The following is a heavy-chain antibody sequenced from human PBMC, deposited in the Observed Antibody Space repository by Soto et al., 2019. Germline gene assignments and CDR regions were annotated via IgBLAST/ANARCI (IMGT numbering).Heavy chain of an antibody. CDR2: IYWNDDK. Sequence: SGPTLVNPTQTLTLTCTFSGFSLSTSGVGVGWIRQPPGKALEWLALIYWNDDKRYSPSLTSRLTITKDTSKTQVVLTMTNMDPVDTATYYCSHRRGHSYGSPFDYGGQGTLVTVAS. V-gene: IGHV2-5*01. CDR3: SHRRGHSYGSPFDY. J-gene: IGHJ4*02. CDR1: GFSLSTSGVG. D-gene: IGHD5-18*01.